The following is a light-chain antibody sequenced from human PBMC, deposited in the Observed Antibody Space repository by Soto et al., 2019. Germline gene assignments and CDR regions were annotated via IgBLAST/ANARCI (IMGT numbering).Light chain of an antibody. Sequence: EIVMAQSPATLSVSPGERATLSCRASQSVSSNLAWYQQKRGQAPSVLIYDASSRATGIPDRFSGSGAGTDFTLTISRLEPEDFAVYYCQQYGSIPWTFGQGTKVDIK. CDR1: QSVSSN. V-gene: IGKV3-20*01. J-gene: IGKJ1*01. CDR2: DAS. CDR3: QQYGSIPWT.